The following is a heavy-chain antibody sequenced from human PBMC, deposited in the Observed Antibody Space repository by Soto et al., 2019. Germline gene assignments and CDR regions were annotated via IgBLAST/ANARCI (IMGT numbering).Heavy chain of an antibody. CDR2: IYSDGSIT. V-gene: IGHV3-74*01. J-gene: IGHJ6*02. Sequence: EGSLRLSCTASGFTFSSTWMHWVRQAPGRGLVWVSHIYSDGSITAYADSVKGRFTISRDNARNMVYLQMNSLRVEDTAVYYCATDGSYAQHVWGQGTTVTVSS. D-gene: IGHD2-2*01. CDR3: ATDGSYAQHV. CDR1: GFTFSSTW.